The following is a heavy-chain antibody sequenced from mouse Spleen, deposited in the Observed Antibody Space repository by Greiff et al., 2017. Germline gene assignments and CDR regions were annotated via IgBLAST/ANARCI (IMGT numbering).Heavy chain of an antibody. Sequence: DVQLVESGGGLVKPGGSLKLSCAASGFPFSDYYMYWVRQTPEKRLEWVATISDGGSYTYYPDSVKGRFTISRDNAKNNLYLQMSSLKSEDTAMYYCARDYDYDSPWFAYWGQGTLVTVSA. CDR2: ISDGGSYT. V-gene: IGHV5-4*02. J-gene: IGHJ3*01. CDR1: GFPFSDYY. CDR3: ARDYDYDSPWFAY. D-gene: IGHD2-4*01.